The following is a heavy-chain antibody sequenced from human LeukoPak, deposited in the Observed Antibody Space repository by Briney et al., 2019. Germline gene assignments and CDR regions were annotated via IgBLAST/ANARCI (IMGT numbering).Heavy chain of an antibody. J-gene: IGHJ4*02. CDR2: IRYDGSNK. CDR3: AKDPSYCSSTSCSSR. CDR1: GFTFSSYG. Sequence: GGSLRLSCAASGFTFSSYGMHWVRQAPGKGLEWVAFIRYDGSNKYYADSVKGRFTISRDNSKNTLYLQMNSLRAEDTAVYYCAKDPSYCSSTSCSSRWGQGTLVTVSS. D-gene: IGHD2-2*01. V-gene: IGHV3-30*02.